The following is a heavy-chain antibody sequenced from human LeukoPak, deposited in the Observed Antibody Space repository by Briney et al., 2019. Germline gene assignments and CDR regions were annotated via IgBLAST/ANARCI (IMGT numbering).Heavy chain of an antibody. CDR2: IYYSEST. CDR1: GDSISNYY. D-gene: IGHD2/OR15-2a*01. V-gene: IGHV4-59*01. CDR3: ARGRCRNSGCRPYFDY. Sequence: SETLSLNCTVSGDSISNYYWSWIRQPPGKGLEWIGYIYYSESTNYNPSLKSRVTISTDTSKSQFSLNLRSVTAEDTGIYYCARGRCRNSGCRPYFDYWGQGTRVTVSS. J-gene: IGHJ4*02.